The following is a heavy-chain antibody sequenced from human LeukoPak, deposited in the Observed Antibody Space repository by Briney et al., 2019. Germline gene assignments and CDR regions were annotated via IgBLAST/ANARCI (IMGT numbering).Heavy chain of an antibody. J-gene: IGHJ4*02. D-gene: IGHD3-22*01. CDR3: ARVRYYDSSGDPFDY. CDR1: GGTFSSYA. Sequence: SVKVSCKASGGTFSSYAISWVRQAPGQGLEWMGRIIPIFGIANHAQKFQGRVTITADKSTSTAYMELSSLRSEDTAVYYCARVRYYDSSGDPFDYWGQGTLVTVSS. CDR2: IIPIFGIA. V-gene: IGHV1-69*04.